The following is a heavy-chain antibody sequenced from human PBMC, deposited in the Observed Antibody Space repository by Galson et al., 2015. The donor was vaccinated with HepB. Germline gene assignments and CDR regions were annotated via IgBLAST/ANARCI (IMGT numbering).Heavy chain of an antibody. Sequence: SVKVSCKASGYTFTSYGISWVRQAPGQGLEWMGWISAYNGNRKYAQKFQGRVTMTTETYTSTAKMELRSLRSDDTAVYYCARERDYDYIRGSEWYRYGMDVWGHGTTDIGPS. V-gene: IGHV1-18*01. CDR1: GYTFTSYG. J-gene: IGHJ6*01. CDR2: ISAYNGNR. CDR3: ARERDYDYIRGSEWYRYGMDV. D-gene: IGHD3-16*01.